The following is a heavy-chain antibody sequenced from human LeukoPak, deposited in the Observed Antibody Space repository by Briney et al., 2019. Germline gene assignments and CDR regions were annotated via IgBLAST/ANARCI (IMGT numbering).Heavy chain of an antibody. J-gene: IGHJ4*02. CDR1: GYTFTGYY. D-gene: IGHD3-3*01. CDR2: LNPNSGGT. V-gene: IGHV1-2*02. Sequence: EASVKVSCKASGYTFTGYYMHWVRQAPGQGPEWMGWLNPNSGGTNYVQKFQGRVTMTRDTSISTAYMELSRLRSDDTAVYYCARGRHSHYDFWSGYYEDFDYWGQGTLVTVSS. CDR3: ARGRHSHYDFWSGYYEDFDY.